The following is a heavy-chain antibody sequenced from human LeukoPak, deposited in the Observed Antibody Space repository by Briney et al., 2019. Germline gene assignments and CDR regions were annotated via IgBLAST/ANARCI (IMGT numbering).Heavy chain of an antibody. Sequence: PGGSLRISCAASGFSVSTKYVNWVRQAPGKGLEWVSVIYSGGTTYYADSVKGRFTISRDNSKNTLYLQMNSLRAEDAAVYYCARDHAISVAGSGLDYWGQGTLVTVSA. CDR1: GFSVSTKY. D-gene: IGHD6-19*01. CDR3: ARDHAISVAGSGLDY. CDR2: IYSGGTT. V-gene: IGHV3-66*01. J-gene: IGHJ4*02.